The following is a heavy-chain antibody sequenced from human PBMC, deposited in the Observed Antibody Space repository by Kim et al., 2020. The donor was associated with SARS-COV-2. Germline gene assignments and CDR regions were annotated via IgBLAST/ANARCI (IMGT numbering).Heavy chain of an antibody. V-gene: IGHV3-30*04. J-gene: IGHJ4*02. CDR2: ISYDGSNK. D-gene: IGHD4-17*01. Sequence: GGSLRLSCAASGFTFSSYAMHWVRQAPGKGLEWVAVISYDGSNKYYADSVKGRFTISRDNSKNTLYLQMNSLRAEDTAVYYCARDEKAEDYGDNGYYFDYWGQGTLVTVSS. CDR3: ARDEKAEDYGDNGYYFDY. CDR1: GFTFSSYA.